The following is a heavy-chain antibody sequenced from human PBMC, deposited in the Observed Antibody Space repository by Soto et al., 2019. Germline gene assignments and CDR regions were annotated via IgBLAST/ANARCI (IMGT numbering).Heavy chain of an antibody. V-gene: IGHV3-21*01. Sequence: GGSLRLSCVASGFSFNRHSISWVRQAPGKGLEWVSSISSGSYIYYADSVQGRFTISRDNAKNSLWLQMNSLRPEDTAVYYCARVGPSTVYYYYGMDVWGQGTTVTVSS. CDR3: ARVGPSTVYYYYGMDV. J-gene: IGHJ6*02. D-gene: IGHD3-3*01. CDR2: ISSGSYI. CDR1: GFSFNRHS.